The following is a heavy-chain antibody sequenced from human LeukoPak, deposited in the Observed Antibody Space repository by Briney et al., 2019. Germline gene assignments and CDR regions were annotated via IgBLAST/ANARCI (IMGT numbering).Heavy chain of an antibody. CDR3: ASTHHSSGWYAFDI. D-gene: IGHD6-19*01. Sequence: SETLSLTCAVYGGSFSGYYWSWIRQPPGKGLEWIGEINHSGSTNYNPSLKSRVTISVDTSKNQFSLKLSSVTAADTAVYYCASTHHSSGWYAFDIWGQGTMVTVSS. CDR1: GGSFSGYY. V-gene: IGHV4-34*01. J-gene: IGHJ3*02. CDR2: INHSGST.